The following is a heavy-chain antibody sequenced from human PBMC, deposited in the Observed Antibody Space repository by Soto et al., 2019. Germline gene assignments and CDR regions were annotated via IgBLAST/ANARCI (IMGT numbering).Heavy chain of an antibody. D-gene: IGHD2-2*01. J-gene: IGHJ6*02. CDR3: AGAYCSGTTCYGLHGMDV. V-gene: IGHV3-23*01. CDR2: MSGSGGGT. CDR1: GFSFTNYA. Sequence: PGGSLRLSCAASGFSFTNYAMHWVRQASGKGLEWVSSMSGSGGGTYYADSVKGRFTISRDNSKNTLFLQMNSLRAEDTALYYCAGAYCSGTTCYGLHGMDVWGQGTTVTVSS.